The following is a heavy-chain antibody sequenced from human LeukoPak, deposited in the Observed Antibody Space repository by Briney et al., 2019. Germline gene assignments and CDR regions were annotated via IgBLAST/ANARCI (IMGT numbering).Heavy chain of an antibody. J-gene: IGHJ4*02. V-gene: IGHV3-30*04. CDR1: GFTFSSYA. D-gene: IGHD3-10*01. CDR3: AREYDPGYSDY. Sequence: GGSLRLSCAAPGFTFSSYAMHWVRQAPGKGLEWVAVISYDGSNKYYADSVKGRFTISRDNSKNTLYLQMNSLRAEDTAVYYCAREYDPGYSDYWGQGTLVTVSS. CDR2: ISYDGSNK.